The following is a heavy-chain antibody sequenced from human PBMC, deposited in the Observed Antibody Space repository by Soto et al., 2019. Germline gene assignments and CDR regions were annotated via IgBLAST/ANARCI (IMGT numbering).Heavy chain of an antibody. CDR1: GGSFSGYY. CDR2: INHSGST. Sequence: PSETLSLTCAVYGGSFSGYYWSWIRQPPGKGLEWIGEINHSGSTNYNPSLKSRVTISVDTSKNQFSLKLSSVTAADTAVYYCARDPGRPGLDYWGQGTLVTVSS. CDR3: ARDPGRPGLDY. J-gene: IGHJ4*02. V-gene: IGHV4-34*01.